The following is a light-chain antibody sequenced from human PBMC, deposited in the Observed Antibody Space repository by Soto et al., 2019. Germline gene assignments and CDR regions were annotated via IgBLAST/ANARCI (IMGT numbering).Light chain of an antibody. CDR1: QGIRNN. V-gene: IGKV1-27*01. CDR3: QKYFSVPFT. Sequence: DIQMTQSPSALSASAGDRVTITCRASQGIRNNLAWYQQKPGKAPKLLIYAASTVQSGVPSRFSGSGSGTDFTLTISSLQPADAATYYCQKYFSVPFTFGPGTKVEIK. J-gene: IGKJ3*01. CDR2: AAS.